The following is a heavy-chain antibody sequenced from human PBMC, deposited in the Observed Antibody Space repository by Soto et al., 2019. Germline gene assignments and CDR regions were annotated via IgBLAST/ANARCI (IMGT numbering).Heavy chain of an antibody. Sequence: GGSLRLSCVASGFNLSHPWMTWVRQAAGKGLEWVGRIKSKTDGGTADYAAPVKGRATIPRDDSKNTVYLQMNSLKTEDTAVYYCTTGIYYDILTGYHNVAYWGQGALVTVSS. V-gene: IGHV3-15*01. CDR3: TTGIYYDILTGYHNVAY. CDR2: IKSKTDGGTA. D-gene: IGHD3-9*01. CDR1: GFNLSHPW. J-gene: IGHJ4*02.